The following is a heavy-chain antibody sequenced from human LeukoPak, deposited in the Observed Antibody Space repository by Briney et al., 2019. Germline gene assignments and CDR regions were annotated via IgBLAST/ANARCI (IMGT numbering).Heavy chain of an antibody. J-gene: IGHJ4*02. Sequence: GASVKVSCKASGYTFTSYGISWVRQAPGQGLEWMGLISAYNDNTNYVQKSQGRVTTSTDTSTSTAYMELRGLTADDTAVYYCAKDQPGDTLSEYWGQGTLVTDPS. D-gene: IGHD2-21*02. CDR1: GYTFTSYG. CDR3: AKDQPGDTLSEY. V-gene: IGHV1-18*01. CDR2: ISAYNDNT.